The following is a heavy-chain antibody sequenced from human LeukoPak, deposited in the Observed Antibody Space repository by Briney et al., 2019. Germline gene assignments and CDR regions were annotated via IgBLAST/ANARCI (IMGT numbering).Heavy chain of an antibody. Sequence: SETLSLTCAVYGGSFSGYYWSWIRQPPGKGLEWIGEINHSGSTNYNPSLKSRVTISVDTSKNQFSLKLSSMTAADTAVYYCARAPPATRYHWFDPWGQGTLVTVSS. CDR3: ARAPPATRYHWFDP. CDR1: GGSFSGYY. CDR2: INHSGST. D-gene: IGHD2-2*01. J-gene: IGHJ5*02. V-gene: IGHV4-34*01.